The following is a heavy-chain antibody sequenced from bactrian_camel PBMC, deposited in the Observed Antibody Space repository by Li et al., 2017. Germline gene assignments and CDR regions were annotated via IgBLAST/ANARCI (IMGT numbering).Heavy chain of an antibody. CDR3: AEPRILSYYHEYDFGVEYIY. CDR2: IKSDGDST. J-gene: IGHJ4*01. CDR1: GFTFRTYD. Sequence: VQLVESGGGLVQPGGSLRLSCAASGFTFRTYDMSWVRQAPGKGLEWVSTIKSDGDSTYYADSVKGRFTISRDNAKNTLYLQMNSLKPEDTAMYYCAEPRILSYYHEYDFGVEYIYWGQGTQVTVS. D-gene: IGHD4*01. V-gene: IGHV3S40*01.